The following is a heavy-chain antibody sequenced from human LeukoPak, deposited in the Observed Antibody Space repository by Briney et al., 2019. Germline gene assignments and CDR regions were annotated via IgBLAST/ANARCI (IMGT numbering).Heavy chain of an antibody. CDR3: ARDSPYSSGRTAFDY. CDR2: IYSGGST. Sequence: HAGGSLLLSCAASGFTVSSNYMSWVRQAPGKGLEWVSVIYSGGSTYYADSVKGRFTISRDNSKNTLYLQMNSLRAEDTAVYYCARDSPYSSGRTAFDYWGQGTLVTVSS. V-gene: IGHV3-53*01. J-gene: IGHJ4*02. CDR1: GFTVSSNY. D-gene: IGHD6-19*01.